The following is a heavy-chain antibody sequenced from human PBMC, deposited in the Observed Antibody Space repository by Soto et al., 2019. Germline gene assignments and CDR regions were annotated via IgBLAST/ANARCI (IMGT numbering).Heavy chain of an antibody. J-gene: IGHJ5*02. D-gene: IGHD3-10*01. CDR1: GFTFRNYE. Sequence: EVQLVESGGGLVQPGGSLRLSCAASGFTFRNYEMNWVRQAPGKGLEWISYISNGASSIEYADSVKGRVTVSRDNAKNLLDRQMTSLRVEDTAIYFCGRVSSASGTFGWLDPWGQGTLVTVSS. CDR3: GRVSSASGTFGWLDP. CDR2: ISNGASSI. V-gene: IGHV3-48*03.